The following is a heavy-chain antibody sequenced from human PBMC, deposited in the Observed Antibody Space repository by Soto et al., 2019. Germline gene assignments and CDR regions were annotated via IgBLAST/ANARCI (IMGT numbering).Heavy chain of an antibody. CDR3: ARLYMVRGVMDWFDP. J-gene: IGHJ5*02. D-gene: IGHD3-10*01. CDR1: GGSISSSNW. CDR2: IYHSGST. Sequence: QVQLQESGPGLVKPSGTLSLTCAVSGGSISSSNWWSWVRQPPGKGLEWIGEIYHSGSTNYNPSLKSRVTISVDKSKTQLSLKLSSVTAADTAVYYCARLYMVRGVMDWFDPWGQGTLVTVSS. V-gene: IGHV4-4*02.